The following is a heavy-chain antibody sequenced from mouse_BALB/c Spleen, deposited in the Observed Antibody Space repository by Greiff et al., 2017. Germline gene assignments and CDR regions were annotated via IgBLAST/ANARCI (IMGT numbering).Heavy chain of an antibody. Sequence: QVQLQQSGAELAKPGASVKMSCKASGYTFTSYWMHWVKQRPGQGLEWIGYINPSTGYTEYNQKFKDKATLTADKSSSTAYMQLSSLTSEDSAVYYCARPIYDGYSYFDYWGQGTTLTVSS. V-gene: IGHV1-7*01. J-gene: IGHJ2*01. D-gene: IGHD2-3*01. CDR2: INPSTGYT. CDR3: ARPIYDGYSYFDY. CDR1: GYTFTSYW.